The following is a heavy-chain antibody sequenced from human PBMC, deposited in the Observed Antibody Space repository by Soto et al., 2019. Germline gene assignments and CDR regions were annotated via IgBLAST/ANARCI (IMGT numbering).Heavy chain of an antibody. J-gene: IGHJ3*02. V-gene: IGHV3-33*01. CDR2: TWNDGSNK. CDR3: TTELNDMQAFDI. CDR1: GFTFSTYG. Sequence: QVQLVESGGGVVQPGRSLRLSCVASGFTFSTYGMHWVRQAPGKGLEWVAMTWNDGSNKYYADAVKDRFTISRDNSKNTLYLQINSLRDEDSAVYYCTTELNDMQAFDIWGQGTAVTVSS. D-gene: IGHD1-1*01.